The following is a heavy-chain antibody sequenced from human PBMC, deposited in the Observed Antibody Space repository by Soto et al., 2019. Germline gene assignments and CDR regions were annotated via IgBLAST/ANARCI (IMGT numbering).Heavy chain of an antibody. CDR3: AHSPFYDSSGYPDY. Sequence: ESGPTLVNPTQTLTLTCTFSGFSLSSSGMGVGWIRQPPGKALEWLALIYWNDDKRYSPSLKSRLTITKDTSKNQVVLTMTNMDPVDTATYYCAHSPFYDSSGYPDYWGQGTLVTVSS. CDR2: IYWNDDK. D-gene: IGHD3-22*01. V-gene: IGHV2-5*01. CDR1: GFSLSSSGMG. J-gene: IGHJ4*02.